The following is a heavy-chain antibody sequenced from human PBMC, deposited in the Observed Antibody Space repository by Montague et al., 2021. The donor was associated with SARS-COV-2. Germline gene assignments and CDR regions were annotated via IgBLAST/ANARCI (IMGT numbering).Heavy chain of an antibody. V-gene: IGHV4-39*01. Sequence: SETLSLTCTVSGASVSSRSYYWGWIRQPPGKGLEWIGTIFYTGNTYYNPSLKSRITISIDRSKNQFSLKLTSVTAADTSLYYCARHPGSPKDAFDIWGQGTMVTVSS. J-gene: IGHJ3*02. CDR1: GASVSSRSYY. CDR2: IFYTGNT. CDR3: ARHPGSPKDAFDI.